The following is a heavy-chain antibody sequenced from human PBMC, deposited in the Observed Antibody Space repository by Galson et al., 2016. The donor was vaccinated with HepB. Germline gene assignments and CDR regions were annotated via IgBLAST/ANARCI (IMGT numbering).Heavy chain of an antibody. Sequence: SVKVSCKASGGSFSSYTINWVRQAPGQGLEWMGGIIPILGSANYAQNFQGRVTMTADESRSTVYMELSDLRSEDTAVYYCARVPFDFSSRVYYDYHGMDVWGQGTTVIVAS. CDR2: IIPILGSA. CDR3: ARVPFDFSSRVYYDYHGMDV. J-gene: IGHJ6*02. V-gene: IGHV1-69*13. D-gene: IGHD3-9*01. CDR1: GGSFSSYT.